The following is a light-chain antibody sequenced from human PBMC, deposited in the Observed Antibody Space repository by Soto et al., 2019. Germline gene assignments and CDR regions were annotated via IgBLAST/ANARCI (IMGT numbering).Light chain of an antibody. J-gene: IGKJ2*01. CDR2: GAS. CDR3: QQYNNWPPYT. CDR1: QSVNSD. V-gene: IGKV3-15*01. Sequence: EIVLTQSPATLSVSPGNRATLSCRASQSVNSDLAWYQQKPGQAPRLLIYGASTRATGTPTRFSGSGSGTEFTLTISSLQSEDCAVYFCQQYNNWPPYTFGQGTKVDIK.